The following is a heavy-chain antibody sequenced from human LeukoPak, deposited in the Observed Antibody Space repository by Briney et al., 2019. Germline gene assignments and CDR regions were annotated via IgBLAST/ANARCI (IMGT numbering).Heavy chain of an antibody. Sequence: PGGSLRLSCAASGFFFDDYGMSWVRQAPGKGLEWVSRINSNGGNTDYADSVKGRFTISRDNAKNSLYLQLNSLRAEDTALYYCARTSKNSYGCSDYWGQGTLVTVSS. D-gene: IGHD5-18*01. J-gene: IGHJ4*02. CDR1: GFFFDDYG. CDR3: ARTSKNSYGCSDY. CDR2: INSNGGNT. V-gene: IGHV3-20*04.